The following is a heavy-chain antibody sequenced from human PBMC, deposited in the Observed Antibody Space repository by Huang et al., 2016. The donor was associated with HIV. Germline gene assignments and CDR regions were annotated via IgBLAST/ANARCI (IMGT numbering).Heavy chain of an antibody. CDR1: EYTLTELS. CDR2: FDPESGET. J-gene: IGHJ4*02. V-gene: IGHV1-24*01. CDR3: ATGFDVFFDF. Sequence: QVQLVQSRAEVKKPGASVKVSCKVSEYTLTELSIHWVRQPPGKGLEWMGGFDPESGETIYAPKFHGGVTMTEDTSTETAFMELSGLRPEDTAVYYCATGFDVFFDFWGQGTLVTVSS. D-gene: IGHD3-9*01.